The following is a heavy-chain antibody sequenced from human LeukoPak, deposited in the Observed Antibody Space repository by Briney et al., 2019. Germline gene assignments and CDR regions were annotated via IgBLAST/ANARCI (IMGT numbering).Heavy chain of an antibody. CDR3: AKDLMGGYCSSTSCYRRGGTGSFDY. J-gene: IGHJ4*02. Sequence: GGSLRLSCAASGFTFSSYAMNWVRQAPGKGLEWVSALTDSGGYTYYADSVKGRFTISRDNSKNTLYLQMNSLRAEDTAVYYCAKDLMGGYCSSTSCYRRGGTGSFDYWGQGTLVTVSS. CDR2: LTDSGGYT. CDR1: GFTFSSYA. D-gene: IGHD2-2*02. V-gene: IGHV3-23*01.